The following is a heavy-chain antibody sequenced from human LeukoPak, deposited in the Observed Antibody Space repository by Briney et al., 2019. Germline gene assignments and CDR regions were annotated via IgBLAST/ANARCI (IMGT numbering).Heavy chain of an antibody. Sequence: GASVKVSCKSSGYTFTTFGITWVRQAPGQGLEWMGWISTYNGNTNYAQNLQGRVTMTTDTSTNTAYMELRSLTSDDTAVYYCARVGTDCIDGNCYWGQGTLVTVSS. CDR1: GYTFTTFG. CDR2: ISTYNGNT. V-gene: IGHV1-18*01. J-gene: IGHJ4*02. D-gene: IGHD2-15*01. CDR3: ARVGTDCIDGNCY.